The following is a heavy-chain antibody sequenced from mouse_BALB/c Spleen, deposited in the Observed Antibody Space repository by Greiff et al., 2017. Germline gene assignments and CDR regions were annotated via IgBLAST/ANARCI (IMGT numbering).Heavy chain of an antibody. CDR2: ISSGGST. CDR3: ARGGFITTVGDYFDY. Sequence: EVKLVESGGGLVKPGGSLKLSCAASGFTFSSYAMSWVRQTPEKRLEWVASISSGGSTYYPDSVKGRFTISRDNARNILYLQMSSLRSEDTAMYYCARGGFITTVGDYFDYWGQGTTLTVSS. D-gene: IGHD1-1*01. J-gene: IGHJ2*01. V-gene: IGHV5-6-5*01. CDR1: GFTFSSYA.